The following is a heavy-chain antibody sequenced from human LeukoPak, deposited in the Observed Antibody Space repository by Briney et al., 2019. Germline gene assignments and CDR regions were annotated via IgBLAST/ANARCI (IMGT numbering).Heavy chain of an antibody. CDR2: INHSGST. J-gene: IGHJ4*02. CDR1: GDSISSTNYY. Sequence: SETLSLTCTVSGDSISSTNYYWNWIRQPPGKGLEWIGEINHSGSTTYNPSLKSRVTISVDMSKNQFSLKLSSVTAADTAIYYCARGRAPENWGQGTLVTVSS. V-gene: IGHV4-39*07. CDR3: ARGRAPEN.